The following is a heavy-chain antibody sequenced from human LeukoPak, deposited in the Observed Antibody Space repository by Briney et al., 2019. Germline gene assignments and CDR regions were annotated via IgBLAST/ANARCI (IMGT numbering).Heavy chain of an antibody. CDR2: INHSGST. CDR1: GGSFSGYY. Sequence: PSETLSLTCAVYGGSFSGYYWSWIRQPPGKGLEWIGEINHSGSTNYNPSLKSRVTISVDTSKNQFSLKLSSVTAADTAVYYCARWSAAYYYGSGSYFYWGQGTLVIVSS. J-gene: IGHJ4*02. CDR3: ARWSAAYYYGSGSYFY. D-gene: IGHD3-10*01. V-gene: IGHV4-34*01.